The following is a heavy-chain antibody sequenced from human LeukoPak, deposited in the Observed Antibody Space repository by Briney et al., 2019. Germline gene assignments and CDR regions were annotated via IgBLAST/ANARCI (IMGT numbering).Heavy chain of an antibody. D-gene: IGHD3-10*01. Sequence: GGSLRLSCAASGFTVTTNYMTWVRQAPGKGLEWVSLLYSGGNTYYADSVRGRFTTSRDNSKNTLYLQMNSLRPEDTAVYYCAXXXXXNXYAXGXXXXFDIWGXGTMVTVSS. J-gene: IGHJ3*02. CDR2: LYSGGNT. V-gene: IGHV3-53*01. CDR1: GFTVTTNY. CDR3: AXXXXXNXYAXGXXXXFDI.